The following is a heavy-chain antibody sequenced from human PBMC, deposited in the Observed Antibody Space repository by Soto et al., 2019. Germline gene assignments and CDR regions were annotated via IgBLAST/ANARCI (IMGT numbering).Heavy chain of an antibody. J-gene: IGHJ5*02. CDR2: ISSSSSYT. CDR1: GFTFSDYY. V-gene: IGHV3-11*06. CDR3: ARDLRPYSGSYYGWFDP. D-gene: IGHD1-26*01. Sequence: GGSLRLSCAASGFTFSDYYMSWIRQAPGKGLEWVSYISSSSSYTNYADSVKGRFTISRDNAKNSLYLQMNSLRAEDTAVYYCARDLRPYSGSYYGWFDPWGQGTLVTVSS.